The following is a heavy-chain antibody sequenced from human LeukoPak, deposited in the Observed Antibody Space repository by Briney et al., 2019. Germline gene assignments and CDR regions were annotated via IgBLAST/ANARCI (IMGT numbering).Heavy chain of an antibody. CDR3: ARLRRGDNWFGP. V-gene: IGHV4-61*01. Sequence: SETLSLTCTVSGGSVSSGSYYWSWIRQPPGKGLEWIGYIYYSGSTNYNPSLKSRVTISVDTSKNQFSLKLSSVTAADTAVYYCARLRRGDNWFGPWGQGTLVTVSS. CDR1: GGSVSSGSYY. J-gene: IGHJ5*02. CDR2: IYYSGST. D-gene: IGHD1-26*01.